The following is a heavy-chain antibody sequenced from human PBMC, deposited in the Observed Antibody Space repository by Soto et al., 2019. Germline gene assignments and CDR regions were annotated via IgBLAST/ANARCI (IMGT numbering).Heavy chain of an antibody. V-gene: IGHV1-69*06. CDR2: IIPIFGTA. J-gene: IGHJ4*02. Sequence: QVQLVQSGAEVKKPGSSVKVSCKASGGTFSSYAISWVRQAPGQGLEWMGGIIPIFGTANYAQKFQGRVTITADKSTSTAYMELSILRSEDTAVYYCASRFDSGSYRYFDYWGQGTLVTVSS. D-gene: IGHD1-26*01. CDR3: ASRFDSGSYRYFDY. CDR1: GGTFSSYA.